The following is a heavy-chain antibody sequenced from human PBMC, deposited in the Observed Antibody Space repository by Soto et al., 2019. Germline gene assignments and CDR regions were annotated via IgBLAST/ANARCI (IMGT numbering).Heavy chain of an antibody. V-gene: IGHV3-48*03. CDR3: ASRIRECSSGLDV. D-gene: IGHD6-6*01. CDR2: SSSSGGTK. J-gene: IGHJ6*03. Sequence: GKGLEWVGDSSSSGGTKNTADSVKGRFAISRDNANNSLYLQMNSLRAEDTSFYYGASRIRECSSGLDVWGK.